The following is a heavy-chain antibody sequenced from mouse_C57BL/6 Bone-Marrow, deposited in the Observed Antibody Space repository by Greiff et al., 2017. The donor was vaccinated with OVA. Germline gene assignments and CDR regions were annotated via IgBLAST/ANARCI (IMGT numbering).Heavy chain of an antibody. V-gene: IGHV3-6*01. CDR2: ISYDGSN. CDR1: GYSITSGYY. Sequence: EVKVEESGPGLVKPSQSLSLTCSVTGYSITSGYYWNWIRQFPGNKLEWMGYISYDGSNNYNPSLKNRISITRDTSKNQFFLKLNSVTTEDTATYYCASHPGYWGQGTTLTVSS. J-gene: IGHJ2*01. CDR3: ASHPGY.